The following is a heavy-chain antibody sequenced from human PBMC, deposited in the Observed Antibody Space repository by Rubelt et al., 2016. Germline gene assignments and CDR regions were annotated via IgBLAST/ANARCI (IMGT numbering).Heavy chain of an antibody. CDR2: IYYSGST. J-gene: IGHJ5*02. CDR1: GGSISSSSYY. V-gene: IGHV4-39*01. CDR3: ARTVAGFFRRFDP. D-gene: IGHD6-19*01. Sequence: QLQLQESGPGLVKPSETLSLTCTVSGGSISSSSYYWGWIRQPPGKGLEWIGSIYYSGSTYYNPSLKSRVTMSVDPSKNQLSLRMGSVTAADTAVYYCARTVAGFFRRFDPWGQGTLVTVSS.